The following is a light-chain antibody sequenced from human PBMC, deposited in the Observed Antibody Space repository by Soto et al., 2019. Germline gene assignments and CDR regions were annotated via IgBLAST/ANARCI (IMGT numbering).Light chain of an antibody. Sequence: EIVLTQYPGTLSLSPGERATLSCRASQSVSSYLAWYQQKPGQAPRLLIYDVSTRATGIPARFSGSGSRTDSILTISSLEPEDFAVYYCQQRSNWPITFGQGTRLEI. J-gene: IGKJ5*01. CDR3: QQRSNWPIT. V-gene: IGKV3-11*01. CDR2: DVS. CDR1: QSVSSY.